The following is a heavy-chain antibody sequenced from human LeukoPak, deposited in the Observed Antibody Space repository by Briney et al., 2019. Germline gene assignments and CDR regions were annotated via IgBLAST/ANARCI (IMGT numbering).Heavy chain of an antibody. J-gene: IGHJ4*02. D-gene: IGHD5-24*01. CDR1: GFTFSRYS. CDR3: ARVRRDGYNLFFDY. CDR2: ISSDGSST. V-gene: IGHV3-74*01. Sequence: GGSLRLSCAASGFTFSRYSMNWVRQAPGKGLVWVSRISSDGSSTIYADSVKGRFTISRDNANNTLYLQMNSLRAEDTAVYFCARVRRDGYNLFFDYWGQGTLVTVSS.